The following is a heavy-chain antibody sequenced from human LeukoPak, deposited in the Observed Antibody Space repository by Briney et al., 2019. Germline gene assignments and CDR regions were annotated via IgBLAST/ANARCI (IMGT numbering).Heavy chain of an antibody. CDR2: IYYSGST. V-gene: IGHV4-61*01. D-gene: IGHD1-26*01. CDR1: GGSVNSGSYY. CDR3: ARAAYSGSYHSDY. Sequence: TSETLSLTCTVSGGSVNSGSYYWNWIRQPPGKGLEWIGYIYYSGSTNYNPSLESRVTISVDTSKNQFSLKLSSVTAADTAVYYCARAAYSGSYHSDYWGQGTLVTVSS. J-gene: IGHJ4*02.